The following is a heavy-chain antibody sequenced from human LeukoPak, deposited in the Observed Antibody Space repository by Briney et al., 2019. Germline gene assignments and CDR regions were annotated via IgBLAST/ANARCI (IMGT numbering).Heavy chain of an antibody. Sequence: GGSLRLSCAASGFTFSYHWMSWVRQAPGKGLEWVANIKQDGSEKYYVDSVKGRFTISRDNAKNSLYLQMNSLRAEDTSVYYCAREGSNGWYYFDYWGQGTLVTVSS. D-gene: IGHD6-19*01. CDR3: AREGSNGWYYFDY. CDR1: GFTFSYHW. V-gene: IGHV3-7*01. CDR2: IKQDGSEK. J-gene: IGHJ4*02.